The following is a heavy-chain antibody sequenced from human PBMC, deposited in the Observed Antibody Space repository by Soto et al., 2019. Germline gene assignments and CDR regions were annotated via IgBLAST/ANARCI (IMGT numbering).Heavy chain of an antibody. CDR1: GGSSSSSEYY. CDR2: VYYSGST. D-gene: IGHD3-10*01. J-gene: IGHJ3*02. V-gene: IGHV4-39*07. CDR3: ARENGSGSYYSHDAFDI. Sequence: SETLSLTCSVSGGSSSSSEYYWAFIRQPPGKGLEWIGTVYYSGSTFSNPSLKSRVAISVDPSKSQFSLKLSSVTAADTAVYYCARENGSGSYYSHDAFDIWGQGTMVTVS.